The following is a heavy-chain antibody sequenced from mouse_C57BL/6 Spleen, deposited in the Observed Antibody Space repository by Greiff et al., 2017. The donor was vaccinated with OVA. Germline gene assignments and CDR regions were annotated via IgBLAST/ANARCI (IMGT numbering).Heavy chain of an antibody. V-gene: IGHV5-6*02. D-gene: IGHD1-1*01. J-gene: IGHJ4*01. CDR3: ARRMITTVAYAMDY. CDR2: ISSGGSYT. CDR1: GFTFSSYG. Sequence: EVKLMESGGDLVKPGGSLKLSCAASGFTFSSYGMSWVRQTPDKRLEWVATISSGGSYTYYPDSVKGRFTISRDNAKNTLYLQMSSLKSEDTAMYYCARRMITTVAYAMDYWGQGTSVTVSS.